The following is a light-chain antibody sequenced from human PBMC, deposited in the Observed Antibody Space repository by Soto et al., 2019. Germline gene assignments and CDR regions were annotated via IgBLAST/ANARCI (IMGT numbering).Light chain of an antibody. CDR3: QYLNGAPTIT. Sequence: DIQLTQSPSFLSASVGDRVTITCRASQDVSDYLAWYQHAPGKAPNLLIYAAYTLQSGVPSRFSGSGSGTEFSLTITSLQPEDFATYYCQYLNGAPTITFGQGTRLDMK. J-gene: IGKJ5*01. CDR2: AAY. CDR1: QDVSDY. V-gene: IGKV1-9*01.